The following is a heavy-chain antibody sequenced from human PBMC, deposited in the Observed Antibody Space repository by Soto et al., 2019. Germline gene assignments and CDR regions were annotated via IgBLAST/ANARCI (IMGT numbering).Heavy chain of an antibody. CDR1: GFTFSSYW. CDR3: ARDAGVRGFIDY. J-gene: IGHJ4*02. V-gene: IGHV3-74*01. D-gene: IGHD3-10*01. Sequence: PGGSVRLSCAASGFTFSSYWMHWVRQAPGKGLVWVSRINSDGSSTSYADSVKGRFTISRDNAKNTLYLQMNSLRAEDTAVYYCARDAGVRGFIDYCGQATLGTVSS. CDR2: INSDGSST.